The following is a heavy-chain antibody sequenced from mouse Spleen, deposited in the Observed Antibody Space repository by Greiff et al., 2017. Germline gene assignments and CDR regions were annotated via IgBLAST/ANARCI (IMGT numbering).Heavy chain of an antibody. CDR2: INSNGGST. CDR1: GFTFSSYG. J-gene: IGHJ1*01. Sequence: DVMLVESGGGLVKPGGSLKLSCAASGFTFSSYGMSWVRQTPDKRLELVATINSNGGSTYYPDSVKGRFTISRDNAKNTLYLQMSSLKSEDTAMYYCARGGGGNYYFDVWGAGTTVTVSS. CDR3: ARGGGGNYYFDV. V-gene: IGHV5-6-3*01. D-gene: IGHD2-1*01.